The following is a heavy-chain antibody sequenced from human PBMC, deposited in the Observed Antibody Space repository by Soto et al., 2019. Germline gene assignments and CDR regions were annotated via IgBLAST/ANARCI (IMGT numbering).Heavy chain of an antibody. CDR3: ARPNKMGPLNFDP. V-gene: IGHV3-33*01. D-gene: IGHD2-8*01. J-gene: IGHJ5*02. CDR1: GFTFSSYG. Sequence: QVQLVESGGGVVQPGRSLRLSCAASGFTFSSYGMHWVRQAPGKGLEWVAVIWYDGSNKYYADSVKGRFTISRDNSKNTLYLQMNSLRAEDTAVYYCARPNKMGPLNFDPWGQGTLVTVSS. CDR2: IWYDGSNK.